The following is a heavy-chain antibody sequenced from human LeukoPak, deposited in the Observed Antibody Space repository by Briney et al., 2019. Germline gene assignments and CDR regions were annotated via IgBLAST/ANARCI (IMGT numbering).Heavy chain of an antibody. J-gene: IGHJ6*03. Sequence: SETLSLTCTVSGGSISSYYWSWIRQPPGKGLEWIGYIYYSGSTNYNPSLKSRVTISVDTSKNQFSLKLSSVTAADTAVYYCARIIAAAGKVVGNYYYYYMDVWGKGTTVTISS. CDR1: GGSISSYY. D-gene: IGHD6-13*01. CDR3: ARIIAAAGKVVGNYYYYYMDV. V-gene: IGHV4-59*01. CDR2: IYYSGST.